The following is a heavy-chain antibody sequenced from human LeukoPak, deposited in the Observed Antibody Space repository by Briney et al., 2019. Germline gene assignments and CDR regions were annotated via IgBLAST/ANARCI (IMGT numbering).Heavy chain of an antibody. V-gene: IGHV1-69*01. Sequence: SVKVSCKASGGTFSSYAISWVRQAPRQGLEWMGGIIPIFGTANYAQKFQGRVTITADESTSTAHMELSSLRSEDTAVYYCARDTSEVVAWHYYGMDVWGQGTTVTVSS. D-gene: IGHD2-15*01. CDR1: GGTFSSYA. J-gene: IGHJ6*02. CDR2: IIPIFGTA. CDR3: ARDTSEVVAWHYYGMDV.